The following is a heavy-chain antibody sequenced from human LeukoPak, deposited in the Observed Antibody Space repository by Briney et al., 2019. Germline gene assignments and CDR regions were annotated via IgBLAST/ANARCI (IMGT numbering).Heavy chain of an antibody. D-gene: IGHD6-19*01. V-gene: IGHV3-66*01. CDR1: GFIVSSKY. J-gene: IGHJ4*02. Sequence: PGGSLRLSSAASGFIVSSKYMSWVRQAPGKGLEWVSIIFSGDDTYYADSVKGRFTISRDNSKNTLYLQMNSLRAEDTAVYYCARVGAVAAADCWGQGTLVTVSS. CDR3: ARVGAVAAADC. CDR2: IFSGDDT.